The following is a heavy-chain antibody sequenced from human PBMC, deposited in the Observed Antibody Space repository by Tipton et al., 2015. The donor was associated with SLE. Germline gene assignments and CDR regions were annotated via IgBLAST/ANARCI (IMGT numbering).Heavy chain of an antibody. CDR1: GGSISSSSYY. CDR2: INHSGST. D-gene: IGHD6-25*01. Sequence: LKLSCTVSGGSISSSSYYWGWIRQPPGKGLEWIGEINHSGSTNYNPSLKSRVTISVDTSKNQFSLKLSSVTAADTAVYYCARSTRPAAFDIWGQGTMVTVSS. V-gene: IGHV4-39*07. CDR3: ARSTRPAAFDI. J-gene: IGHJ3*02.